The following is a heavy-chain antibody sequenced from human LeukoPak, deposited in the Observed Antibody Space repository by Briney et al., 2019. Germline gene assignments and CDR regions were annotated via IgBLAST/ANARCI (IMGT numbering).Heavy chain of an antibody. V-gene: IGHV3-9*01. D-gene: IGHD3-9*01. CDR2: ISWNSGTI. CDR3: AKDKGDTIKVYYFDY. Sequence: PGGSLRLSCAASGFTVSSNYMTWVRQAPGKGLEWVSGISWNSGTIGYADSVKGRFTISRDNAKNSLYLQMNSLRAEDTALYYCAKDKGDTIKVYYFDYWGQGTLVTVSS. CDR1: GFTVSSNY. J-gene: IGHJ4*02.